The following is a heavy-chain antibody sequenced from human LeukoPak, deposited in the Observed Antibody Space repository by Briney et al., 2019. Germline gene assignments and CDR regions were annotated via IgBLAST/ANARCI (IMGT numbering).Heavy chain of an antibody. CDR2: ISGTGGST. D-gene: IGHD3-10*01. V-gene: IGHV3-23*01. J-gene: IGHJ4*02. CDR3: ARDPLYYGPSDY. CDR1: GFTFSSYA. Sequence: GGSLRLSSAASGFTFSSYAMSWVRQAPGKGLEWVSAISGTGGSTYYADSVKGRFTISRDNSKNTLYLQMNSLRAEDTAVYYCARDPLYYGPSDYWGQGTLVTVSS.